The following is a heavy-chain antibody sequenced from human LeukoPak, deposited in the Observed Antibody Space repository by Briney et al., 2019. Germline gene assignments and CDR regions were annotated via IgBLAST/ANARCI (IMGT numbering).Heavy chain of an antibody. CDR3: ARVGEADYDILTGYPDPLFDY. D-gene: IGHD3-9*01. J-gene: IGHJ4*02. CDR1: GYTFTSYG. V-gene: IGHV1-18*01. Sequence: GASVKVSFKASGYTFTSYGISWVRQAPGQGLEWMGWISAYNGNTNYAQKLQGRVTMTTDTSTSTAYMELRSLRSDDTAVYYCARVGEADYDILTGYPDPLFDYWGQGTLVTVSS. CDR2: ISAYNGNT.